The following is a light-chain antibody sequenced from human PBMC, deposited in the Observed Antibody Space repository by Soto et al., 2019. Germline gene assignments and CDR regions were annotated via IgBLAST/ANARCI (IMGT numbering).Light chain of an antibody. CDR1: QSISTW. CDR3: QQYNSYSWT. V-gene: IGKV1-5*03. Sequence: DIQMTQSPSTLSASVGDRVTITCRASQSISTWLAWYQQKPGKAPKLLIYRASSLESGLPSRFSGSGSGTEFTLTISSLQPDDIATYYCQQYNSYSWTSGQGTKVDIK. CDR2: RAS. J-gene: IGKJ1*01.